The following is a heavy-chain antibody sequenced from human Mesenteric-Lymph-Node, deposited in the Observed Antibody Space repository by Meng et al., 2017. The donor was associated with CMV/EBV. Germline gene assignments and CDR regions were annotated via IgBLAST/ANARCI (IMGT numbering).Heavy chain of an antibody. D-gene: IGHD5-18*01. CDR2: ISGSGDST. J-gene: IGHJ4*02. V-gene: IGHV3-23*01. CDR3: AKEGDGGIQLWSQKYVFDY. CDR1: GFIFSSYA. Sequence: GGSLRLSCAASGFIFSSYAMSWVRQAPGKGLEWVSGISGSGDSTYYADSVKGRFTISRDNSKNTLYLQMNSLRDEDTAVYHCAKEGDGGIQLWSQKYVFDYWGQGTLVTVSS.